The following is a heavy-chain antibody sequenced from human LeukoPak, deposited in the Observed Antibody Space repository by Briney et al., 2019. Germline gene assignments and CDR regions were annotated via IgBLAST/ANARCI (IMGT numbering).Heavy chain of an antibody. CDR2: IYYSGST. J-gene: IGHJ4*02. CDR3: ASGRIAAREYYFDY. CDR1: GGSISSGGYY. V-gene: IGHV4-31*03. D-gene: IGHD6-6*01. Sequence: PSETLSLTCTVSGGSISSGGYYWSWIRQHPGKGLEWIGYIYYSGSTYYNPSLKSRVTISVDTSKNQFSLKLSPVTAADTAVYYCASGRIAAREYYFDYWGQGTLVTVSS.